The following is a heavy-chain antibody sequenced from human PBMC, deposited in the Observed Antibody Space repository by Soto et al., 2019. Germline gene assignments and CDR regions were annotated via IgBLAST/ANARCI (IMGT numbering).Heavy chain of an antibody. CDR3: ARGPTDYYDNSANYFLDY. Sequence: QVQLVQSGAEVNKPGASVKVSCKASGYTFITYGVSWVRQAPGQGLDWLGRISTYNGNTRYAEKLQGRVTMTTDTTTNTAYMELRNLRSDDTAVYYCARGPTDYYDNSANYFLDYWGQGPLVTVSS. CDR2: ISTYNGNT. J-gene: IGHJ4*02. D-gene: IGHD3-22*01. CDR1: GYTFITYG. V-gene: IGHV1-18*01.